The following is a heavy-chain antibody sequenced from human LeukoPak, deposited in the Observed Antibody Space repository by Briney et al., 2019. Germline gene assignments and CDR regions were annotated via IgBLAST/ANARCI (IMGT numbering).Heavy chain of an antibody. CDR2: IIPIFGTA. CDR1: GGTFSSYA. CDR3: ALQAGYCSSTSCPGDY. D-gene: IGHD2-2*01. V-gene: IGHV1-69*13. J-gene: IGHJ4*02. Sequence: SAKVSCKASGGTFSSYAISWVRQAPGQGLEWMGGIIPIFGTANYAQKFQGRVTITAAESTSTAYMELSSLRSEDTAVYYCALQAGYCSSTSCPGDYWGQGTLVTVSS.